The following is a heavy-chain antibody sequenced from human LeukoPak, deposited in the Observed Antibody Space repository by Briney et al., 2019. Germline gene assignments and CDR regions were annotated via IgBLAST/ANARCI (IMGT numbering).Heavy chain of an antibody. CDR2: TSSSSSYI. CDR3: APGPDSGSYYYFDY. Sequence: GGSLRLSCAASGFTFSSYSMNWVRQAPGKGLEWVSSTSSSSSYIYYADSVKGRFTISRDNAKNSLYLQMNSLRAEDTAVYYCAPGPDSGSYYYFDYWGQGTLVTVSS. D-gene: IGHD1-26*01. CDR1: GFTFSSYS. V-gene: IGHV3-21*01. J-gene: IGHJ4*02.